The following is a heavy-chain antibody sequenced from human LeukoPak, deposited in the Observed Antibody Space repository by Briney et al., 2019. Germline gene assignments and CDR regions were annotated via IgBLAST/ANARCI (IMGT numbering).Heavy chain of an antibody. Sequence: PGGSLRLSCAASGFTFSDYYMSWIRQAPGKGLEWVSYISSSSSYTNYADSVKGRFTISRDNAKNSLYLQMNSLRAEDTAVYYCARGAKPHCYYYYGMDVWGKGTTVTVSS. CDR3: ARGAKPHCYYYYGMDV. V-gene: IGHV3-11*06. J-gene: IGHJ6*04. CDR1: GFTFSDYY. CDR2: ISSSSSYT. D-gene: IGHD1-26*01.